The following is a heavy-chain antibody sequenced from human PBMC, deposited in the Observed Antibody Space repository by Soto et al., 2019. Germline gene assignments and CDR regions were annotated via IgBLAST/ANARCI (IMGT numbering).Heavy chain of an antibody. V-gene: IGHV1-46*01. CDR3: ARGGHVVVVTAALDY. CDR2: VNPSGGHT. D-gene: IGHD2-21*02. J-gene: IGHJ4*02. CDR1: GDTFTDYY. Sequence: QVQLVQSGAEVKKPGASVKVSCKASGDTFTDYYIHWVRQAPGQGLEWMGTVNPSGGHTTYAQHFLGRMTMTRDTSTSTLYMELASLTSEDTAVYYCARGGHVVVVTAALDYWGQGTLVTVSS.